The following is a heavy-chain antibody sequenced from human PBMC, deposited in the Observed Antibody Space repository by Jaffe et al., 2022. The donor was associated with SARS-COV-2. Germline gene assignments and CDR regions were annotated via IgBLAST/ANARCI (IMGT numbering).Heavy chain of an antibody. J-gene: IGHJ4*02. Sequence: EVQLVESGGGLVQPGGSLKLSCAASGFTFSGSAMHWVRQASGKGLEWVGRIRSKANSYATAYAASVKGRFTISRDDSKNTAYLQMNSLKTEDTAVYYCTGAAPGVNDYWGQGTLVTVSS. CDR3: TGAAPGVNDY. D-gene: IGHD6-13*01. CDR2: IRSKANSYAT. V-gene: IGHV3-73*02. CDR1: GFTFSGSA.